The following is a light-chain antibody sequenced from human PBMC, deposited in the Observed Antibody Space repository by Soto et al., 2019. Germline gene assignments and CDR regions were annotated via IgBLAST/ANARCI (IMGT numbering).Light chain of an antibody. CDR1: QSVSSN. V-gene: IGKV3-11*01. Sequence: EIVMTQSPATLSVSPGERATLSCRASQSVSSNLAWYQQKPGQAPRLLIYDASNRATGIPARFSGSGSGTDFSLTISSLEPEDLAVYYCQQRSTWPLTFGGGTKVEIK. CDR2: DAS. J-gene: IGKJ4*01. CDR3: QQRSTWPLT.